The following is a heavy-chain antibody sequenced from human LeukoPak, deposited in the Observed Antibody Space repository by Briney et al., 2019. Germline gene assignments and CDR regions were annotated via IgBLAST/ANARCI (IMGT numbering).Heavy chain of an antibody. CDR1: GGSIRSSNW. V-gene: IGHV4-4*02. D-gene: IGHD3-22*01. CDR3: ARVNKAYYYDPLYYFDY. Sequence: SETLSLTCAVSGGSIRSSNWWTWVRQPPGKGLEWIGEIYHGGSTNYNPSLKSRVTISVDASQNQFSLKLNSVTAADTAVYYCARVNKAYYYDPLYYFDYWGQGTLVTVSS. J-gene: IGHJ4*02. CDR2: IYHGGST.